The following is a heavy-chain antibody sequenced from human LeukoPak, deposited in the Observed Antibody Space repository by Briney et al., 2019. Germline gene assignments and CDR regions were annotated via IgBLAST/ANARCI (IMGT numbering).Heavy chain of an antibody. Sequence: GGSLRLSCAASGFTFSSYWMHWVRQAPGKGLEYVSAISSNGGSTYYANSVKGRSTISRDNSKNTLYLQMGSLRAEDMAVYYCASVEGYWGQGTLVTVSS. CDR3: ASVEGY. V-gene: IGHV3-64*01. J-gene: IGHJ4*02. D-gene: IGHD5-24*01. CDR1: GFTFSSYW. CDR2: ISSNGGST.